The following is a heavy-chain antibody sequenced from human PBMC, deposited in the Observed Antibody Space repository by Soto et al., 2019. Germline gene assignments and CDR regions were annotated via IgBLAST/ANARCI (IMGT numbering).Heavy chain of an antibody. D-gene: IGHD4-4*01. CDR3: ARVQSGSKHGYYYYAMDV. CDR2: IWYDGSNK. V-gene: IGHV3-33*01. CDR1: GFTFTSFG. Sequence: GGSLRLSCAASGFTFTSFGMHWVRQAPGKGLEWVAVIWYDGSNKHYADSVKGRFTISRDNTKNTLYLQMSSLRADDTAVYYCARVQSGSKHGYYYYAMDVWGQGTTDPASS. J-gene: IGHJ6*02.